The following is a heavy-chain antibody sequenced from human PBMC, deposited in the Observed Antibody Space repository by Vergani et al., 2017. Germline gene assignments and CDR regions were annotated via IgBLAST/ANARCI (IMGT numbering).Heavy chain of an antibody. V-gene: IGHV4-39*01. J-gene: IGHJ6*03. D-gene: IGHD3/OR15-3a*01. CDR3: AKQIYEFWNGYSYYYHYYMDV. CDR1: DGSVDSRKHY. Sequence: QVLLQESGPGLVKPSETLSLTCTVSDGSVDSRKHYWGWIRQPPGKGLEWIGTVSYSGATYYTPSLKNRVKVSLNTSENQFSLQMSSVTAADTAVYYCAKQIYEFWNGYSYYYHYYMDVWGKGTTVTVSS. CDR2: VSYSGAT.